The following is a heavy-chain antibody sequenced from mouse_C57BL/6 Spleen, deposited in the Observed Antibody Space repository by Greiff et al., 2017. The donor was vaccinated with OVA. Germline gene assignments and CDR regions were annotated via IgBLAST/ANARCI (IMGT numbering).Heavy chain of an antibody. CDR2: IDPSDSYT. CDR1: GYTFTSYW. V-gene: IGHV1-50*01. J-gene: IGHJ2*01. Sequence: QVQLQQPGAELVKPGASVKLSCKASGYTFTSYWMQWVKQRPGQGLEWIGEIDPSDSYTNYNQKLKGKATLTVDTSSSTAYMQLSSLTSEDSAVYYCARKGLRGDFDYWGQGTTLTVSS. CDR3: ARKGLRGDFDY. D-gene: IGHD2-2*01.